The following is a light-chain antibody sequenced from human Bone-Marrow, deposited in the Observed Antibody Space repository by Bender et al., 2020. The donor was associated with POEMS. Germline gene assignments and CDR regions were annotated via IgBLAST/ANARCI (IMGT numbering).Light chain of an antibody. V-gene: IGLV3-1*01. CDR1: DLGDKY. CDR3: QAWDTYSVI. J-gene: IGLJ2*01. CDR2: QDT. Sequence: SYEVTQPPLVSVSPGQTASITCSGDDLGDKYVAWYQQKPGQSPVLVIYQDTKRPSGIPERFSGSNSGNTATLTISGTQAMDEADYYCQAWDTYSVIFGGGTKLTVL.